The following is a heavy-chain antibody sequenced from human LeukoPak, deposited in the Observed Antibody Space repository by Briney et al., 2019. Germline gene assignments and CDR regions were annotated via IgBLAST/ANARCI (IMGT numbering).Heavy chain of an antibody. CDR1: GYTFTSYY. J-gene: IGHJ5*02. D-gene: IGHD3-3*01. CDR3: ARGCGVSYDFWSGYYNNWFDP. CDR2: INPSGGST. Sequence: ASVKVSCKGSGYTFTSYYMHWVRQAPGQGLEWMGIINPSGGSTSYAQKFQGRVTMTRDTSTSTVYMELSSLRSEDTAVYYCARGCGVSYDFWSGYYNNWFDPWGQGTLVTVSS. V-gene: IGHV1-46*01.